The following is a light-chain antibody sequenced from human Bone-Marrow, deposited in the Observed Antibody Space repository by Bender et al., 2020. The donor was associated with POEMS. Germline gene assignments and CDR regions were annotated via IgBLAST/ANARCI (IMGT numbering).Light chain of an antibody. Sequence: SSEVTQPPSVSVSPGQTATITCSGDNLGYQYTCWYQQKPGQSPVLVIYQDTMRPSGIPERFSGSNSGNTATLTISETQAVDEADYYCQAWDINIGGVFGGGTRLTVL. CDR3: QAWDINIGGV. CDR1: NLGYQY. J-gene: IGLJ3*02. CDR2: QDT. V-gene: IGLV3-1*01.